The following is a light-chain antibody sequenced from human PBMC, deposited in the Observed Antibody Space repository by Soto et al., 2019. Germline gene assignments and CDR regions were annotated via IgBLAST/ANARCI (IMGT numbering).Light chain of an antibody. J-gene: IGLJ1*01. CDR1: SSNIGAGYD. CDR3: QSYDSSLSGYV. Sequence: QLVLTQPPSVSGAPGQRVTISCTGSSSNIGAGYDVYWYQQLPGTAPKLLIYGNSNRPSGVPDRFSGSKSGTSASLAITGLQAEDEADYYCQSYDSSLSGYVFGTGTKLTVL. V-gene: IGLV1-40*01. CDR2: GNS.